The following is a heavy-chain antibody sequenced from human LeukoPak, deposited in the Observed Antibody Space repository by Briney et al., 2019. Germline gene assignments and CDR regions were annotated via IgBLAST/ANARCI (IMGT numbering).Heavy chain of an antibody. D-gene: IGHD4-11*01. V-gene: IGHV3-23*01. CDR3: AKGLGKATVTPLGY. Sequence: GGSLRLSCAASGFTFSSYAMSWVRQAPGEGLEWVSGISGSGGSTYYADSVKGRFTISRDNSKNTLYLQMDSLRAEDTAVYYCAKGLGKATVTPLGYWGQGALVTVSS. CDR1: GFTFSSYA. J-gene: IGHJ4*02. CDR2: ISGSGGST.